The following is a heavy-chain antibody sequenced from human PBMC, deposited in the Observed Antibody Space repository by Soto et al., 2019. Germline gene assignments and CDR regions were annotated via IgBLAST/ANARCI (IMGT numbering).Heavy chain of an antibody. D-gene: IGHD2-15*01. CDR2: ISGSGANT. CDR3: ARGWSCDS. Sequence: EVQLLESGGGLVQPGGSLRLSCAASGSTFSISAMHWVRQAPGMGLEWVSGISGSGANTYYADSVKGRFTLSRDNSKNPLYLQMNSLRAEDTAVYYCARGWSCDSWGQGTLVTVSS. V-gene: IGHV3-23*01. CDR1: GSTFSISA. J-gene: IGHJ4*02.